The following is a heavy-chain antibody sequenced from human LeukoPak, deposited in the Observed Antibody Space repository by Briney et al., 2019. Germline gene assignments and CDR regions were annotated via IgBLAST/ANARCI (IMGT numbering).Heavy chain of an antibody. Sequence: GGSLRLSCAASGFTFSNYAMNWVRQAPGKGLEWVSDISGSGSSTHYTDSVKGRFTISRDNSKNTLYLQMNSLRAEDTAVYYCAKARCTSADCLFPDYWGQGTLVTVSS. D-gene: IGHD3-9*01. CDR1: GFTFSNYA. J-gene: IGHJ4*02. CDR2: ISGSGSST. V-gene: IGHV3-23*01. CDR3: AKARCTSADCLFPDY.